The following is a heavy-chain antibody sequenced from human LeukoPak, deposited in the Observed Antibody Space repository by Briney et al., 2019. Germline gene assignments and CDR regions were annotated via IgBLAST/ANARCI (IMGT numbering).Heavy chain of an antibody. CDR3: ARDRSIAVAGRVFDAFDI. Sequence: GGSLRLSCAASGFTFSSYAMHWVRQAPGKGLEWVAVISYDGNNKYYTDSVKGRFTISRDNSKNTLYLQMNSLRAEDTAVYYCARDRSIAVAGRVFDAFDIWGQGTMVTVSS. V-gene: IGHV3-30*04. J-gene: IGHJ3*02. D-gene: IGHD6-19*01. CDR1: GFTFSSYA. CDR2: ISYDGNNK.